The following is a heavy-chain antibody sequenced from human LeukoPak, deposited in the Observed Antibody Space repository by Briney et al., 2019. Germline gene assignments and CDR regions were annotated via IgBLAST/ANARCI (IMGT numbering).Heavy chain of an antibody. CDR2: IAHHGSNK. CDR1: GFTFSRNA. CDR3: AKVVSWSCTD. J-gene: IGHJ4*02. D-gene: IGHD2/OR15-2a*01. Sequence: PGGSLRLSCAASGFTFSRNAIHWVRQGPGKGLEWVSYIAHHGSNKYYADSVKGRFTISRDNSKRTLYLQMNSLRADDTAVYYWAKVVSWSCTDWGQGTLVTVSS. V-gene: IGHV3-30*02.